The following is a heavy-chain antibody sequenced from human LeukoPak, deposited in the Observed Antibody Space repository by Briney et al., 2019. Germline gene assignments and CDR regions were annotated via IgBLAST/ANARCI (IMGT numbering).Heavy chain of an antibody. CDR1: GFTFSSYA. J-gene: IGHJ4*02. D-gene: IGHD6-19*01. CDR2: ISGSGGSA. V-gene: IGHV3-23*01. Sequence: GGSLRLSCAASGFTFSSYAMSWVRQAPGKGLEWVSAISGSGGSAYYADSVKGRFTISRDNSKNTLYLQMNSLRAEDTAVYYFAKAPRVAVADLYYFDYGGQGPLVTV. CDR3: AKAPRVAVADLYYFDY.